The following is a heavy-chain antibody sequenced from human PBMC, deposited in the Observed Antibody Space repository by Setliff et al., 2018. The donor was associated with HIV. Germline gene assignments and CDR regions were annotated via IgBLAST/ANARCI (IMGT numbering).Heavy chain of an antibody. CDR3: TTSTVAGLFDY. D-gene: IGHD6-19*01. CDR1: GGSFSGSY. J-gene: IGHJ4*02. Sequence: LSLTCAVYGGSFSGSYWSWIRQPPGKDLEWIGEINHSGSTNYNPSLKSRVTISVDTSKTQFSLKLSSVIAADTAVYYCTTSTVAGLFDYWDQGAPVTVS. CDR2: INHSGST. V-gene: IGHV4-34*01.